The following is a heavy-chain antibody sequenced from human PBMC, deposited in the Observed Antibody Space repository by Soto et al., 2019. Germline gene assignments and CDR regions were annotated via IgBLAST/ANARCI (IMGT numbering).Heavy chain of an antibody. Sequence: QVQLQESGPGLVKPSQTLSLTCTVSGGPISHADYYWTWIRQHPGKGLEWIGYIYYSGGTYFNPSLGSRVTMSVDTSKNQFSLNLKSVTAADTAVYYCSRAMVRGVLGYWGQGTLVPVSS. J-gene: IGHJ4*02. CDR3: SRAMVRGVLGY. CDR2: IYYSGGT. CDR1: GGPISHADYY. D-gene: IGHD3-10*01. V-gene: IGHV4-31*03.